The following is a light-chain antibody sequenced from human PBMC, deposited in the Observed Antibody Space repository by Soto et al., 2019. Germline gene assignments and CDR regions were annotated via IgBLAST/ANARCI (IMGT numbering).Light chain of an antibody. CDR3: QQYGSSWT. J-gene: IGKJ1*01. Sequence: IEMTQSPSTLSSSLGDTVTITCRASQSINRWLAWYQQKPGEAPKLFIYDASSLESGVPSRFSGSGSGTEFTLIISSLQPDDFATYYCQQYGSSWTFGQGTKVEIK. CDR1: QSINRW. CDR2: DAS. V-gene: IGKV1-5*01.